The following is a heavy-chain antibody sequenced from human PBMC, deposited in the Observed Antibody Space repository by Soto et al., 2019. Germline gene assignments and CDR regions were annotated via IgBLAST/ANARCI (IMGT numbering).Heavy chain of an antibody. CDR3: ARRSSGWYFDY. Sequence: PGGSLRLSCVASGFTFSSYWMHWVRRTPGQGLVWISHTDIDGSFTTYADSVKGRFTISRDNSKNTLYLQMNSLRAEDTAVYYCARRSSGWYFDYWGQGTLVTVSS. J-gene: IGHJ4*02. V-gene: IGHV3-74*01. CDR2: TDIDGSFT. CDR1: GFTFSSYW. D-gene: IGHD6-19*01.